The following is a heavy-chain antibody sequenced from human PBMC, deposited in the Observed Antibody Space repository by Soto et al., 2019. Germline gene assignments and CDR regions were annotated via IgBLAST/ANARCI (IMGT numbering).Heavy chain of an antibody. CDR3: ARVRCSGGSCRDAYDI. V-gene: IGHV3-74*01. Sequence: EVQLVESGGGLVQPGGSQRLSCAASGFTFSTYWMHWVRQAPGKGVVWVSRINSDGSSTSYADSVKGRFTISRDNAKNTLYLQMNSMRAEDTAMYYCARVRCSGGSCRDAYDIWGQGKMVTVSS. J-gene: IGHJ3*02. CDR2: INSDGSST. D-gene: IGHD2-15*01. CDR1: GFTFSTYW.